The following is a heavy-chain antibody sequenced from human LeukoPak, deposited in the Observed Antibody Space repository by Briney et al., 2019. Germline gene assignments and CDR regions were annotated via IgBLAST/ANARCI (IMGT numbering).Heavy chain of an antibody. CDR3: ARFNPYYSNTDY. V-gene: IGHV4-30-4*08. Sequence: SQTLSLTCTVSGGSISSGDYYWSWIRQPPGKGLEWIGYIYYSGSTYYNPSLKSRVTISVDTSKNQFSLKLSSVTAADTAVYYCARFNPYYSNTDYWGQGTLVTVSS. CDR1: GGSISSGDYY. D-gene: IGHD4-11*01. J-gene: IGHJ4*02. CDR2: IYYSGST.